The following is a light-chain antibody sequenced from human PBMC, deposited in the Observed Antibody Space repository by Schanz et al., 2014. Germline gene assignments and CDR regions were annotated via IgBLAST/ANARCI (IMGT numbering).Light chain of an antibody. Sequence: QSVLTQPPSASGPPGQSVTISCTGTSRDVGAYDFVSWYQQHPGKAPKLIIYGVTSRPSGVPDRFSGSKSGNAASLTVSGLQAEDEADYYCLSYAGSNILVFGGGTKLTVL. CDR3: LSYAGSNILV. J-gene: IGLJ3*02. CDR2: GVT. V-gene: IGLV2-8*01. CDR1: SRDVGAYDF.